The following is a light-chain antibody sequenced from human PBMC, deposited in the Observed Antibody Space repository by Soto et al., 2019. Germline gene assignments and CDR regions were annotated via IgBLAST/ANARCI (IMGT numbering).Light chain of an antibody. Sequence: EIVLTQSPATLSSFPGDRVTLSCRASQAVNTRLAWYQHKPGQAPRLLIYLASNRAAGVPARFSGSGSGTDFTLIINSLHPEDVATYFCQQTASPPYTFGQGTKLEI. CDR3: QQTASPPYT. J-gene: IGKJ2*01. CDR2: LAS. V-gene: IGKV3D-11*01. CDR1: QAVNTR.